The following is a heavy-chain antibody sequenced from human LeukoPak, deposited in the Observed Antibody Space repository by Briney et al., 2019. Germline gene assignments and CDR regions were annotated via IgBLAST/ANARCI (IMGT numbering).Heavy chain of an antibody. CDR2: IYSGGST. Sequence: GGSLRLSCVASGFTVSSNYMSWVRQAPGKGLEWVSVIYSGGSTYYADSVKGRFTISRDNSKNTLYLQMNSLRAEDTAVYYCARAQYYYYMDVWGKGTTVTVSS. CDR3: ARAQYYYYMDV. J-gene: IGHJ6*03. CDR1: GFTVSSNY. V-gene: IGHV3-66*01.